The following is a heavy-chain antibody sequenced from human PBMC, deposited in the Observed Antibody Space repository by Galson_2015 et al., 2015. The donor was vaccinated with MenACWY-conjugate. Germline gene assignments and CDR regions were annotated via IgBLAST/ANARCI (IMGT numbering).Heavy chain of an antibody. CDR1: GFTFSTFW. CDR3: ARGGFYESIDF. CDR2: INNDGTTT. V-gene: IGHV3-74*01. Sequence: SLRLSCAAPGFTFSTFWMFWVRQAPGKGLVWVSHINNDGTTTNYADSVKGRFTISRDNAKNTLFLQMNSLRAEDRAVYYCARGGFYESIDFWGQGTLVAVSS. J-gene: IGHJ4*02. D-gene: IGHD5/OR15-5a*01.